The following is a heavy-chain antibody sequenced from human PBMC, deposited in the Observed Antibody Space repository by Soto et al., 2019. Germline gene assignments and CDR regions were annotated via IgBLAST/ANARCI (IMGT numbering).Heavy chain of an antibody. Sequence: QVQLVESGGGVVQPGRSLRLSCAASGLTFSSYGMHWVRQAPGKGLEWVAVISYDGSNKYYADSVKGRFTISRDNSKNTLYLQMNSLRAEDTAVYYCAKAPQSVMTTVTYVDYWGQGTLVTVSS. CDR1: GLTFSSYG. CDR2: ISYDGSNK. V-gene: IGHV3-30*18. J-gene: IGHJ4*02. D-gene: IGHD4-17*01. CDR3: AKAPQSVMTTVTYVDY.